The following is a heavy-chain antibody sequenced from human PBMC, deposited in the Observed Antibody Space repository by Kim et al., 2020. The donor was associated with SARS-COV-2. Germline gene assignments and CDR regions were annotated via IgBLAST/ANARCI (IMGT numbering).Heavy chain of an antibody. V-gene: IGHV3-30-3*01. CDR2: ISYDGSNK. Sequence: GGSLRLSCAASGFTFSSYAMHWVRQAPGKGLEWVAVISYDGSNKYYADSVKGRFTISRDNSKNTLYLQMNSLRAEDTAVYYCARDTYYYDSSGEPRFDIWGQGTMVTVSS. CDR1: GFTFSSYA. CDR3: ARDTYYYDSSGEPRFDI. J-gene: IGHJ3*02. D-gene: IGHD3-22*01.